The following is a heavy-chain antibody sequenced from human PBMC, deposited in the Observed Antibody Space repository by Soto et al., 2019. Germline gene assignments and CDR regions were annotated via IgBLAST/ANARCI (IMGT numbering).Heavy chain of an antibody. CDR1: GGSFSGYY. CDR2: INHSGST. D-gene: IGHD6-6*01. Sequence: SETLSLTCAVYGGSFSGYYWSWIRQPPGKGLEWIGEINHSGSTNYNPSLESRVTISVDTSKNQFSLKLSSVTAADTAVYYCARLKGVAARLYYYYGMAVWGQGTTVTVS. J-gene: IGHJ6*02. V-gene: IGHV4-34*01. CDR3: ARLKGVAARLYYYYGMAV.